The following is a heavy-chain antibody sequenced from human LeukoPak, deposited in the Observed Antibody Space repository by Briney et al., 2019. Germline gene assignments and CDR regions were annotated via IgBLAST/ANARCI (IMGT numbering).Heavy chain of an antibody. CDR1: GGSIRSYY. Sequence: KSAETVSLTCTVSGGSIRSYYWGWIRQPPGKGLEWIGYIHYSETTKYNPSLKSRVTMSVDTSKNQFSLKLSSVTAADTAVYYCASRSGSFSGALDIWGQGTLV. CDR2: IHYSETT. V-gene: IGHV4-59*08. CDR3: ASRSGSFSGALDI. D-gene: IGHD3-10*01. J-gene: IGHJ3*02.